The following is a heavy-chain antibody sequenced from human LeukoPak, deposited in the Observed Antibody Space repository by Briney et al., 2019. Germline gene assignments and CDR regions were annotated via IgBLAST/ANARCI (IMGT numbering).Heavy chain of an antibody. D-gene: IGHD2-21*02. CDR2: INPNSGGT. V-gene: IGHV1-2*02. CDR1: GYTFTGYY. Sequence: ASVKVSCKASGYTFTGYYMHWVRQAPGQGLEWMGWINPNSGGTNYAQKFQGRVIMTLDTSISTAYMELSGRRSDDTAIYYCARVDGGDWYYFDYWGQGTLVTVSS. CDR3: ARVDGGDWYYFDY. J-gene: IGHJ4*02.